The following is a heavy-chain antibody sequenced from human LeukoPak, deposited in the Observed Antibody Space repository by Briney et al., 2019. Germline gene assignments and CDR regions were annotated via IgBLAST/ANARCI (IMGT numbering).Heavy chain of an antibody. Sequence: GGSLRLSCAASGFSFRTSPVRWVRQVPGKGPEGGSGINSDSNDTPYAASVKGRFTISRDNAKNMLYLQMRSLRVEDTAVYYCVRKDTGLHPFDLWGHGTRVTVSS. CDR2: INSDSNDT. V-gene: IGHV3-23*01. CDR1: GFSFRTSP. J-gene: IGHJ4*01. D-gene: IGHD1-1*01. CDR3: VRKDTGLHPFDL.